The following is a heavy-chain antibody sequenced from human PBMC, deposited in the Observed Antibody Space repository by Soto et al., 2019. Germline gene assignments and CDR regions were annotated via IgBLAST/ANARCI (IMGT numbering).Heavy chain of an antibody. V-gene: IGHV2-5*02. Sequence: QITLKESGPSLVKPTQTLTLTCTFSGFSLSTSGVGVGWFRQPPGKALEWLAVIYWDDYKHYSPSLKSRLTIHKDTSKNQVVLTMTNMDPVDTATYYCARKGYGDYPIDYWGQGTLVTVSS. J-gene: IGHJ4*02. CDR2: IYWDDYK. CDR1: GFSLSTSGVG. CDR3: ARKGYGDYPIDY. D-gene: IGHD4-17*01.